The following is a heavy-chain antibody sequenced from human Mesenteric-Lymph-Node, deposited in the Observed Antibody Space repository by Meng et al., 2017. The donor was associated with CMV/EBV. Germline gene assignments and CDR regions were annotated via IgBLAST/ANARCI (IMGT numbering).Heavy chain of an antibody. D-gene: IGHD2-2*01. CDR2: IWYDGSTK. CDR3: ARDTSSRG. CDR1: EFTFNNYG. J-gene: IGHJ4*02. V-gene: IGHV3-33*01. Sequence: GGSLRLSCAVSEFTFNNYGMHWVRQAPGKGLEWLAVIWYDGSTKYYADSVKGRFTISRDNAKNSLYLQMNSLTAEDTAMYYCARDTSSRGWGQGTLVTVPQ.